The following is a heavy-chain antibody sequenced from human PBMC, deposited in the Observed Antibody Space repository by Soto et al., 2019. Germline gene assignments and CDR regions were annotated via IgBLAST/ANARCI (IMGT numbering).Heavy chain of an antibody. V-gene: IGHV1-2*02. CDR2: ISPNGGAT. Sequence: QVQLVQSGAEVKKPGASVKVSCKASGYTFTDFNIHWVRQSPGQGLEWLGWISPNGGATAYAQSFRGRVTMTRDTSISTAFLELTSLTSDDTAVYFCARTLNYLLTGFQYWAQGTLVTVSS. CDR1: GYTFTDFN. J-gene: IGHJ4*02. D-gene: IGHD3-9*01. CDR3: ARTLNYLLTGFQY.